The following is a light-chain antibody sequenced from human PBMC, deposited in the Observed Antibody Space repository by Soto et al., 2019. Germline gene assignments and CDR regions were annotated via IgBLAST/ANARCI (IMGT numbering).Light chain of an antibody. J-gene: IGKJ5*01. CDR3: QQSYSTPPIT. CDR2: AAS. CDR1: QDIRRW. V-gene: IGKV1-12*01. Sequence: DIQFTQSPSSLSSNFLDTVTITCRASQDIRRWLAWYQQKPGKAPNLLISAASNLQSGVPSRFSGRGSGTDFTLTISSLQPEDFATYYCQQSYSTPPITFGQGTRLEIK.